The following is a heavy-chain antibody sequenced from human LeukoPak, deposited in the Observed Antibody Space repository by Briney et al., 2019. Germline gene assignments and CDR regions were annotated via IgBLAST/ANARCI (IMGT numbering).Heavy chain of an antibody. CDR2: ISGSGGSK. CDR3: AKKPEPFLEWHFDN. J-gene: IGHJ4*02. D-gene: IGHD3-3*02. Sequence: AGGSLRLSCVGSRFPPRKYAMSWVRQAPGKGLEWVSGISGSGGSKYYADSVRGRFTISRDNSKDTLFLQMSSLGADDTAKYYCAKKPEPFLEWHFDNWGQGTLVIVSS. CDR1: RFPPRKYA. V-gene: IGHV3-23*01.